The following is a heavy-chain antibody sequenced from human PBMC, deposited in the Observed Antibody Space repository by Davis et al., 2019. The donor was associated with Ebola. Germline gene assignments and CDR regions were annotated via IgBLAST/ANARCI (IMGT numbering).Heavy chain of an antibody. D-gene: IGHD3-10*01. J-gene: IGHJ6*02. CDR1: GFSFSSTW. Sequence: HTAGSLTLSCAASGFSFSSTWMHWVRQAPGKGLVWVSRIHSDGTSTIYTDSVKGRFTISRDNAKNTLYLQMNSLRAEDTAVYYCARDRYYTIDVWGQGTTVTVSS. CDR3: ARDRYYTIDV. V-gene: IGHV3-74*01. CDR2: IHSDGTST.